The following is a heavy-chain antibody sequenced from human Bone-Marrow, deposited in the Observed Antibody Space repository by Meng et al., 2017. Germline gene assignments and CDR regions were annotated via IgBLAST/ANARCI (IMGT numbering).Heavy chain of an antibody. CDR1: VFSFRNAW. V-gene: IGHV3-15*02. J-gene: IGHJ4*01. D-gene: IGHD3-22*01. CDR2: IKSKTDGETA. Sequence: LGVSWGALGKPVGSLGLSCACDVFSFRNAWMSWVRPAPGKGLEWVGRIKSKTDGETADYAAPVKGRFTISRDDSQNTLYLQMNSLKPEDTGVYYCQWLSTHPPDQWGQGTLVTVSS. CDR3: QWLSTHPPDQ.